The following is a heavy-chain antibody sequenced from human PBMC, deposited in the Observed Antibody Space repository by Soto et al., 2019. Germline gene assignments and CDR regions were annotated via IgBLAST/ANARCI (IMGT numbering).Heavy chain of an antibody. J-gene: IGHJ5*02. CDR3: ARVRVIAVAGRLSWFDP. Sequence: SETLSLTCAVYGGSFSGYYWSWIRQPPGKGLEWIGEINHSGSTNYNPSLKSRVTISVDTSKNQFSLKLSSVTAADTAVYYCARVRVIAVAGRLSWFDPWGQGTQVTVSS. D-gene: IGHD6-19*01. CDR2: INHSGST. CDR1: GGSFSGYY. V-gene: IGHV4-34*01.